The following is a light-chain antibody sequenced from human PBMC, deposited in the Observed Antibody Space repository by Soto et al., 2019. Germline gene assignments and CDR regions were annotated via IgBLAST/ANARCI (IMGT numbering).Light chain of an antibody. V-gene: IGKV3-15*01. J-gene: IGKJ4*01. Sequence: EIVMTQSPATLSVSPGERATLSCRASQSVSRNLAWYQQKPGQAPRLLIYGASTRATEIAARISGSGSGTEFTLTIGSLQSEDFAVYYCQQYNKWPLTFGGGTKVEIK. CDR2: GAS. CDR3: QQYNKWPLT. CDR1: QSVSRN.